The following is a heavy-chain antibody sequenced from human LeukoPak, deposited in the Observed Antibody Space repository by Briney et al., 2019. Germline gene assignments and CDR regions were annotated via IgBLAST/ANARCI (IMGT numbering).Heavy chain of an antibody. CDR1: GGTLRRHT. D-gene: IGHD6-19*01. CDR2: IIPMMGIA. CDR3: ASRSHKTIVGADTRVVGDY. Sequence: ASVTVSCKASGGTLRRHTITWVRQAPGQGLEWMGRIIPMMGIANYAQKFQGRVTITADTSTDTAYMDLISLRSEDTAVYYCASRSHKTIVGADTRVVGDYWGQGTLVTVSS. J-gene: IGHJ4*02. V-gene: IGHV1-69*02.